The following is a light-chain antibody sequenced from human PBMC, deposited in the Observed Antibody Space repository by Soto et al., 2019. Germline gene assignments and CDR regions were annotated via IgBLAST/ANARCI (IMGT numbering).Light chain of an antibody. V-gene: IGLV2-14*03. J-gene: IGLJ1*01. Sequence: QSALTQPASVSGSPGQSITISCTGTSSDVGGYNYVSWFQQYPGKAPKLMIYDVNNRSSGVSNRFSGSKSGNTASLTISGLQAEDEADYYCSSYTSSSTLVFGTGTKVTVL. CDR2: DVN. CDR3: SSYTSSSTLV. CDR1: SSDVGGYNY.